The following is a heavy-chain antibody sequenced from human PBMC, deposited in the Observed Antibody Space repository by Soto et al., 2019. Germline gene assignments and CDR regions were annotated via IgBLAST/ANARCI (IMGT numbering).Heavy chain of an antibody. J-gene: IGHJ6*02. CDR2: ISSSSSYI. V-gene: IGHV3-21*01. CDR3: ARDNSFTVTTDYYYYYGMDF. CDR1: GFTFSSYS. Sequence: EVQLVESGGGLVKPGGSLRLSCAASGFTFSSYSMNWVRQAPGKGLEWVSSISSSSSYIYYADSVKGRFTISRDNAKNALYLQMNSLRAEDTAVYYCARDNSFTVTTDYYYYYGMDFWGQGTTVTVSS. D-gene: IGHD4-17*01.